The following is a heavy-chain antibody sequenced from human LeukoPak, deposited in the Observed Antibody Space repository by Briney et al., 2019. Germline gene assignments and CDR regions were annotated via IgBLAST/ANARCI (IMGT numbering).Heavy chain of an antibody. CDR1: GGSISSGSYY. V-gene: IGHV4-61*02. CDR3: GRVGAAHPSDYGGYYYFDY. CDR2: IYTSGST. Sequence: SQTLSLTCTVSGGSISSGSYYWSWIRQPAGKGLEWIGRIYTSGSTNYNPSLKSRVTISVDTSKNQFSLKLSSVTAADTAVYYCGRVGAAHPSDYGGYYYFDYWGQGNLVTVSS. D-gene: IGHD4-23*01. J-gene: IGHJ4*02.